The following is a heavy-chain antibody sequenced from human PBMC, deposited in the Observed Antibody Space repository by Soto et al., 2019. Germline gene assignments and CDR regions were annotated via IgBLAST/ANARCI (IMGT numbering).Heavy chain of an antibody. V-gene: IGHV4-61*08. CDR1: GVSINSPDFF. Sequence: QVQLQESGPGLVKPSETLSLTCSVSGVSINSPDFFCSWIRQPPGKRLEWIGYVFNTGATNYNPSLRSRVTISMDTSKNQFSLRLNSVTAADTAVYYCARRAHGGDQWVQGTLVTVSS. CDR3: ARRAHGGDQ. J-gene: IGHJ5*02. D-gene: IGHD4-17*01. CDR2: VFNTGAT.